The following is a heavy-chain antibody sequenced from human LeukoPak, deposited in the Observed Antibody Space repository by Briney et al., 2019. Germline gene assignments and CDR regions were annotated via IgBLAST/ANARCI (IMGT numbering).Heavy chain of an antibody. D-gene: IGHD6-19*01. V-gene: IGHV3-48*03. Sequence: PGGSLRLSCAASGFTFSSYEMNWVRQAPGKGLEWVSYISSSGSTIYYADSVKGRFTISRDNAKNSLYLQMNSLRAEDTAVYYCAKDAPRSSGWFFLDYWGQGTLVTVSS. CDR1: GFTFSSYE. J-gene: IGHJ4*02. CDR3: AKDAPRSSGWFFLDY. CDR2: ISSSGSTI.